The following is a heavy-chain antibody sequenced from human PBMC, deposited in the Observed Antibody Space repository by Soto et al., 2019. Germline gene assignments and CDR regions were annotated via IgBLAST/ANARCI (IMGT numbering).Heavy chain of an antibody. CDR2: ISAYNGNT. CDR3: ARDGSLWFGELYKRAY. J-gene: IGHJ4*02. Sequence: GASVKVSCKASGYTFTSYGIHWVRQAPGQRLEWMGWISAYNGNTNYAQKLQGRVTMTIDTSTSTAYMGLRSLRSDDTAVYYCARDGSLWFGELYKRAYWGQGTLVTVSS. D-gene: IGHD3-10*01. CDR1: GYTFTSYG. V-gene: IGHV1-18*01.